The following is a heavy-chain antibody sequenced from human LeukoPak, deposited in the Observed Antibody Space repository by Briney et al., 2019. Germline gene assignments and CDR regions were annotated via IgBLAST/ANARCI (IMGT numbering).Heavy chain of an antibody. V-gene: IGHV3-21*01. CDR1: GFTFSSYS. Sequence: GGSLRLSCAASGFTFSSYSMTWVRQAPGKGLEWVSSIRSSSYIYYADSVKGRFTISRDNAKNSLYLQMNSLRAEDTAVYYCARDGQSTYYYDSSGPWGAFDIWGQGAMVTVSS. D-gene: IGHD3-22*01. CDR3: ARDGQSTYYYDSSGPWGAFDI. J-gene: IGHJ3*02. CDR2: IRSSSYI.